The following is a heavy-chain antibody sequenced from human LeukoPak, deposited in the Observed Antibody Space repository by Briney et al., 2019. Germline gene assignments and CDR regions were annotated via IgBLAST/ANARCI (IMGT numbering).Heavy chain of an antibody. J-gene: IGHJ2*01. CDR2: ISGSGGST. V-gene: IGHV3-23*01. D-gene: IGHD7-27*01. CDR3: AKDSTGDHWYFDL. Sequence: PGGSLRLSCAASGFTFSSYGMIWVRQAPGKGLEWVSGISGSGGSTYLADSVKGRFTISRDNSKNTLYLQMNSLRAEDTAVYYCAKDSTGDHWYFDLWGRGTLVTVSS. CDR1: GFTFSSYG.